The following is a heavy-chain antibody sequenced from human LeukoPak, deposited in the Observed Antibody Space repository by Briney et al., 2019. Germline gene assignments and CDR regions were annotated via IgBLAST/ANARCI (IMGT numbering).Heavy chain of an antibody. CDR2: INPNSGGI. CDR1: GYTFTGYY. D-gene: IGHD6-13*01. CDR3: ARGGSSWTTPYNWFDP. Sequence: GASVKVSCKASGYTFTGYYMHWVRQAPGQGLEWMGWINPNSGGINYAQKFQGWVTMTRDTSISTAYMELSRLRSDDTAVYYRARGGSSWTTPYNWFDPWGQGTLVTVSS. V-gene: IGHV1-2*04. J-gene: IGHJ5*02.